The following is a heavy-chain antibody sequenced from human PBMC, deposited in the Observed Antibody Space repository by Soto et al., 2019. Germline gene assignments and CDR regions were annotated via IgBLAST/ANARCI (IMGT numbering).Heavy chain of an antibody. V-gene: IGHV4-30-2*01. Sequence: PSETLSLTCAVSGGSISSGGYSWSWIRQPPGKGLEWIGYIYHSGSTYYNPSLKSRVTISVDRSKNQFSLKLSSVTAADTAVYYCARVHGPTVTTPFYYFDYWGQGTLVTVSS. J-gene: IGHJ4*02. D-gene: IGHD4-17*01. CDR2: IYHSGST. CDR3: ARVHGPTVTTPFYYFDY. CDR1: GGSISSGGYS.